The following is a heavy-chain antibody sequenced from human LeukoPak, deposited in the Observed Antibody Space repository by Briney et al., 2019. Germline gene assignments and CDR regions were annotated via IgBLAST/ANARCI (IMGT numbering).Heavy chain of an antibody. Sequence: PSQTLSLTCTVSGGSISSGSYYWSWIRQPAGKGLEWIGRIYTSGSTNYNPSLKSRVTISVDTSKNQFSLKLSSVTAADTAVYYCARMAGMEAPFDYWGQGTLVTVSS. CDR3: ARMAGMEAPFDY. J-gene: IGHJ4*02. D-gene: IGHD6-19*01. CDR2: IYTSGST. CDR1: GGSISSGSYY. V-gene: IGHV4-61*02.